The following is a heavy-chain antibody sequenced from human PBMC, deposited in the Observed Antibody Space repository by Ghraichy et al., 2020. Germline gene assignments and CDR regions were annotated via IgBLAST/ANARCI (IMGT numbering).Heavy chain of an antibody. CDR3: ARDYYYYDIGGYEDTFDI. V-gene: IGHV1-18*04. CDR2: ISGKDGET. J-gene: IGHJ3*02. CDR1: GSTFTTSV. D-gene: IGHD3-22*01. Sequence: ASVKVSCKASGSTFTTSVIRFVRQCPLQVLESMGWISGKDGETNYAQKLRGRVTMTTDTSTTTVYMELRSLRSDDTAVYYCARDYYYYDIGGYEDTFDIWGQGTMVTVVS.